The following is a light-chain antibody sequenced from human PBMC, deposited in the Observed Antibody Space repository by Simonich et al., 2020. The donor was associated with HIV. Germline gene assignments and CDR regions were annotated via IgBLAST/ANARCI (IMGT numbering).Light chain of an antibody. CDR3: QTWGTGIQV. V-gene: IGLV4-69*01. Sequence: QLVLTQSPSASASLGASVKLTCTLRSGHSSYAVAWHQQLPEKGPRYLMKLNSDGTHNKGDRIPDRVSGSSSGAERYLTISSLQSEDEADYYCQTWGTGIQVFGGGTKLTVL. J-gene: IGLJ3*02. CDR1: SGHSSYA. CDR2: LNSDGTH.